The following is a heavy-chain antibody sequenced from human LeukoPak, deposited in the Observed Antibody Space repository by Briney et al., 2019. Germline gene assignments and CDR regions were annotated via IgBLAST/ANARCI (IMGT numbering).Heavy chain of an antibody. CDR1: GGTFSSYG. CDR3: ASNDYGDYGTPSH. D-gene: IGHD4-17*01. J-gene: IGHJ1*01. V-gene: IGHV1-69*05. CDR2: IIPIFDTT. Sequence: SVKVSCKASGGTFSSYGIIWVRQAPGQGLEWVGGIIPIFDTTDYGQKFQDRVTITTDESTTTVYMELSGLRSDDTAVYYCASNDYGDYGTPSHWGQGTLVTVSS.